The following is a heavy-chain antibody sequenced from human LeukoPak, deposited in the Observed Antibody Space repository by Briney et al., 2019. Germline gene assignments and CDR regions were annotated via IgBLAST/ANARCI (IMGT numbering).Heavy chain of an antibody. CDR2: INHSGST. CDR3: ARLKLTDNWFDP. CDR1: GGSFSGYY. J-gene: IGHJ5*02. V-gene: IGHV4-34*01. D-gene: IGHD5-24*01. Sequence: KPSETLSLTCAVYGGSFSGYYWSWIPQPPGKGLEWIGEINHSGSTNYNPSLKSRVTISVDKSKNQFSLKLSSVTAADTAVYYCARLKLTDNWFDPWGQGTLVTVSS.